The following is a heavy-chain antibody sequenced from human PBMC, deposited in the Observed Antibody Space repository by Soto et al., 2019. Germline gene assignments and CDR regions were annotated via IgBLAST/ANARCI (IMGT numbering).Heavy chain of an antibody. V-gene: IGHV3-23*01. D-gene: IGHD4-17*01. J-gene: IGHJ2*01. CDR2: SSGGGDVA. CDR1: GFTFINYA. CDR3: VKKSIGTVTNPVYWSFDL. Sequence: EVQLLESGGGLIQPGGSLRLSCTASGFTFINYAMNWVRQAPGKGLEWVSGSSGGGDVAFYADSVKGRFAISRDNSKNTLSLHMNSLRAEDTALYYCVKKSIGTVTNPVYWSFDLWGRGTLVTVSS.